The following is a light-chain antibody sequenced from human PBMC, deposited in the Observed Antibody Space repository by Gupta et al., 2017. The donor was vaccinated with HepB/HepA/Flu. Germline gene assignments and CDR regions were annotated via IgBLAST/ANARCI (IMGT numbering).Light chain of an antibody. CDR3: SSLTTKNTLL. J-gene: IGLJ2*01. CDR2: DVI. CDR1: SSDIGAYNH. V-gene: IGLV2-14*03. Sequence: QSALTQPASVSGSLGQSITISCTGTSSDIGAYNHVSWYQQHPGKAPKLMIYDVIKRPSGVPNRFSGSKSGNTASLTISGLQAEDEADYYCSSLTTKNTLLFGGGTKLTVL.